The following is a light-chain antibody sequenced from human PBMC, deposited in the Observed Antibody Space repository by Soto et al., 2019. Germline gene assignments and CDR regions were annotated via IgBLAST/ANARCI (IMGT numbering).Light chain of an antibody. CDR3: AAWDDSLSVV. Sequence: QSVLTQPPSASGTPGHRVTISCSGSSSNIGSNYVYWYQQLPGTAPKLLIYRNNQRPSGVPDRFSGSKSGTSASLAISGLRSEDEADYYCAAWDDSLSVVFGGGTQVPVL. CDR1: SSNIGSNY. V-gene: IGLV1-47*01. J-gene: IGLJ2*01. CDR2: RNN.